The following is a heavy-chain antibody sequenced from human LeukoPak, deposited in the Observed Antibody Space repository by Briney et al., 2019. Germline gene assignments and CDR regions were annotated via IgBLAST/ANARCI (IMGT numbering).Heavy chain of an antibody. CDR1: GFTFSSYA. CDR3: AKGYYYDSAGYYSVDY. J-gene: IGHJ4*02. Sequence: GGSLRLSCAASGFTFSSYAMHWVRQAPGKGLEWVAVISYDGSNKYYADSVKGRFTISRDNFKNTLFLQMNSLRAEDTAVYYCAKGYYYDSAGYYSVDYWGQGTLVTVSA. CDR2: ISYDGSNK. D-gene: IGHD3-22*01. V-gene: IGHV3-30-3*01.